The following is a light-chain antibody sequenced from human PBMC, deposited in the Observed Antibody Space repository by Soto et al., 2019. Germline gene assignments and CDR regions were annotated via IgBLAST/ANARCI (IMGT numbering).Light chain of an antibody. Sequence: DIQMTQSPSTLSASVGDRVIITCRASQSISSWLAWYQQKPGKAPKLLIYKASSLQSGVPSRFSGSGSGTEFTLTISSLQPDDFATYYCQHSNSYSITFGQGTRLEI. V-gene: IGKV1-5*03. J-gene: IGKJ5*01. CDR1: QSISSW. CDR3: QHSNSYSIT. CDR2: KAS.